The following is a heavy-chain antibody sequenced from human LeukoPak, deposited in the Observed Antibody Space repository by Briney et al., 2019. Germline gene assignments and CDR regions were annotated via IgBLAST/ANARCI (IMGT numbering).Heavy chain of an antibody. CDR3: ASSGTYRFDY. J-gene: IGHJ4*02. CDR2: ISGTGRTT. CDR1: RFTFSNYN. Sequence: GGSLRLSCAASRFTFSNYNMNRVRQAPGKGLEWVAYISGTGRTTNYADSVKGRFTISRDNAKNSLYLQMNSLRDEDTAVYYCASSGTYRFDYWGQGTLVTVSS. D-gene: IGHD1-26*01. V-gene: IGHV3-48*02.